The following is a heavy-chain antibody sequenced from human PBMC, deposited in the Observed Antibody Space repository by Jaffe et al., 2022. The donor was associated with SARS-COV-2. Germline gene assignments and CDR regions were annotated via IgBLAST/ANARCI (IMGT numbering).Heavy chain of an antibody. Sequence: QVQLVESGGGVVQPGRSLRLSCAASGFTFSNDAMHWVRQAPGKGLEWVGVISFDGSHNYYGDSVKGRFAISRDTSRNTLYLEMNSLRPEDTAIYYCAREFRSFDSWGQGTLVTVSS. CDR1: GFTFSNDA. CDR3: AREFRSFDS. D-gene: IGHD3-10*01. CDR2: ISFDGSHN. J-gene: IGHJ5*01. V-gene: IGHV3-30*09.